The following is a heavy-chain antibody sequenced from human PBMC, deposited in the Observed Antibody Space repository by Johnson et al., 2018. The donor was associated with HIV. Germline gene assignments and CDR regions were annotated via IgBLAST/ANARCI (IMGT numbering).Heavy chain of an antibody. CDR3: ARGLNWNGGAFDI. J-gene: IGHJ3*02. D-gene: IGHD1-1*01. CDR2: IKQEGSAK. Sequence: VQLVESGGGLVQPGGSLRLSCAASGFSFSAYWMSWVRQAPGKGLEWVANIKQEGSAKYYVDSVKGRFTISRDNAKNSLYLQMNSLRAEETAVYYCARGLNWNGGAFDIWGQGTMVTVSS. CDR1: GFSFSAYW. V-gene: IGHV3-7*01.